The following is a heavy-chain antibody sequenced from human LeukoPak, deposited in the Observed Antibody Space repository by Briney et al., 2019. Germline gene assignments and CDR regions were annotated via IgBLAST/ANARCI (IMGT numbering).Heavy chain of an antibody. D-gene: IGHD3-10*01. CDR2: IRYDGSNK. J-gene: IGHJ3*02. Sequence: PGGSLRLSCAASGFTFSSYGMHWVRQAPGKGLEWVAFIRYDGSNKYYADSVKGRFTISRDNSKNTLYLQMNSLRAEDTAVYYCAKLAGSRFGELFQGVRAFDIWGQGTMVTVSS. CDR3: AKLAGSRFGELFQGVRAFDI. CDR1: GFTFSSYG. V-gene: IGHV3-30*02.